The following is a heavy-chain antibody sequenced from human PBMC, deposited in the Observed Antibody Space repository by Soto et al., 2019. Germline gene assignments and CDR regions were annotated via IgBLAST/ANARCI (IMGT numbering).Heavy chain of an antibody. CDR1: GYTFTGYY. D-gene: IGHD4-17*01. J-gene: IGHJ4*02. Sequence: ASVKVSCKASGYTFTGYYMHWLRQAPGQGLEWMGWINPNSGGTNYAQKFQGRVTMTRDTSISTAYMELSRLRSDDTAVYYCARAYDYGEDFDYWGQGTLVTVSS. CDR2: INPNSGGT. CDR3: ARAYDYGEDFDY. V-gene: IGHV1-2*02.